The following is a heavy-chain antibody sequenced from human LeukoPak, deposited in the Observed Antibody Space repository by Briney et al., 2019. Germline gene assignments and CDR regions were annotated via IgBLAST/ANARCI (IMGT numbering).Heavy chain of an antibody. CDR3: ARQETVMTQGRFAFDI. D-gene: IGHD3-16*01. J-gene: IGHJ3*02. Sequence: SETLSLTCTVSGGSISSSSYYWGWIRQPPGKGLEWIGSIYYSGSTYYNPSLKSRVTISVDTSKNQFSLKLTSVTAADTAVYYCARQETVMTQGRFAFDIWGQGTVVTVSS. CDR1: GGSISSSSYY. CDR2: IYYSGST. V-gene: IGHV4-39*01.